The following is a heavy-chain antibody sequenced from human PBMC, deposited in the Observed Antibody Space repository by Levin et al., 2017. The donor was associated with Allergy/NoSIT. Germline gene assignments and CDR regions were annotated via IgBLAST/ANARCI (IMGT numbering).Heavy chain of an antibody. D-gene: IGHD3-10*01. CDR3: SRFREVDPDGLDG. CDR1: GFTFSGSA. J-gene: IGHJ6*02. CDR2: IRSKGNNYAT. V-gene: IGHV3-73*01. Sequence: PGESLKISCAASGFTFSGSAVHWVRQASGKGLEWVGRIRSKGNNYATAYAVSLKGRFTISRDDSKNTAYLQRNSLESGETAVYYCSRFREVDPDGLDGGGQGTTVTV.